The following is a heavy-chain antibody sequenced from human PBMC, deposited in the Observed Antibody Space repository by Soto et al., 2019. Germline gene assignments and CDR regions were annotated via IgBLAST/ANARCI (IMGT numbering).Heavy chain of an antibody. CDR2: MNPNSGNT. V-gene: IGHV1-8*01. J-gene: IGHJ4*02. D-gene: IGHD5-12*01. CDR1: GYTFVSYE. Sequence: VQLVQSGAEVKKPGASVKVSCKASGYTFVSYEINWVRQATGQGPEWMGWMNPNSGNTGYAQKFQGRVTMTTNTSISTAYMELSSLRSDDTAVYSCARGDGYIFDYLGQGTLISVSS. CDR3: ARGDGYIFDY.